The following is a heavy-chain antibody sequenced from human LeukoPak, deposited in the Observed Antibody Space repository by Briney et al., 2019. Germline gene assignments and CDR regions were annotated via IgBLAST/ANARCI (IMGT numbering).Heavy chain of an antibody. CDR2: IYYSGST. CDR3: ARGLSSSWYFDY. J-gene: IGHJ4*02. V-gene: IGHV4-31*03. CDR1: GGSIRSGGYY. D-gene: IGHD6-13*01. Sequence: PSETLSLTCTVSGGSIRSGGYYWSWIRQHPGKGLEWIGYIYYSGSTYYNPSLKSRVTISVDTSKNQFSLKLSSVTAADTAVYYCARGLSSSWYFDYWGQGTLVTVSP.